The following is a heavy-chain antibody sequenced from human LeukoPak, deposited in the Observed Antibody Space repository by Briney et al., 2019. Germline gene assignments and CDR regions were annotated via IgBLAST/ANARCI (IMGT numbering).Heavy chain of an antibody. D-gene: IGHD3-22*01. CDR3: ARQYYDSTGYYYFDY. J-gene: IGHJ4*02. Sequence: PLETLSLTCTVSGDSITGSSYYWGWIRQPPGKGLEWIGSMYYSGSTYSNPSLKSRVTISADTSKNQFSLKLKSVTAADTAVYYCARQYYDSTGYYYFDYWGQGTLVTVSS. CDR2: MYYSGST. CDR1: GDSITGSSYY. V-gene: IGHV4-39*01.